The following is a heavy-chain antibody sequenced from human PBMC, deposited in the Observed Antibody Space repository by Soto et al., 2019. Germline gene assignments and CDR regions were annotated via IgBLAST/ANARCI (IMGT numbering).Heavy chain of an antibody. Sequence: KPSETLSLTCTVSGGSISSYYWSWIRQPPGKGLEWIGYIYYSGSTNYNPSRKSRVTISVDTPKNQFSLKLSSVTAADTAVYYCARVAAASWFDPWGQGTLVTVSS. CDR2: IYYSGST. J-gene: IGHJ5*02. D-gene: IGHD6-13*01. CDR3: ARVAAASWFDP. V-gene: IGHV4-59*01. CDR1: GGSISSYY.